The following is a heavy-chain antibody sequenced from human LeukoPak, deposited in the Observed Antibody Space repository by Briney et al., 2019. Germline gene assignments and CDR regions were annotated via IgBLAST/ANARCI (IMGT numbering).Heavy chain of an antibody. CDR2: IYPGDSET. Sequence: GESLKISCKGSGYSFTSYWIGWVRQMPGKGLEWMGIIYPGDSETRYSPSFRGQVTISVDKSISSAYLQWSSLKAADTAMYYCARSRGDYNVYWYFDLWGRGTLVTVSS. D-gene: IGHD4-17*01. J-gene: IGHJ2*01. V-gene: IGHV5-51*01. CDR1: GYSFTSYW. CDR3: ARSRGDYNVYWYFDL.